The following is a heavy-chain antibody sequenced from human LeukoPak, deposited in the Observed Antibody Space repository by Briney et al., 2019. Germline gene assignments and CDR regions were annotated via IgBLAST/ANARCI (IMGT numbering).Heavy chain of an antibody. CDR1: GFTFSSYG. D-gene: IGHD1-26*01. Sequence: GGSLRLSCAASGFTFSSYGMHWVRQAPGKGLEWVAFIRYDGSNKYYADSVKGRFTISRDNSKNTLYLQMNSLRAEDTAVYYCAKGTAGLRLISGLGYMDVWGKGTTVTVSS. CDR3: AKGTAGLRLISGLGYMDV. J-gene: IGHJ6*03. V-gene: IGHV3-30*02. CDR2: IRYDGSNK.